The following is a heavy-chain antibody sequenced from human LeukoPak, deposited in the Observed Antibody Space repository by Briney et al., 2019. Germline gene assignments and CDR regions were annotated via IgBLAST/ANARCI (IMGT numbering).Heavy chain of an antibody. D-gene: IGHD1-20*01. Sequence: AAVRVSCKASGYSFTNYGISWVRQAPGQGLERMGWISAYNGNTNYAQKFQVRVSMTTDTSTSTAYMELRSLRSDDTAVYYCARSGRGGNWNDDYWGQGTLVIVSS. J-gene: IGHJ4*02. V-gene: IGHV1-18*01. CDR1: GYSFTNYG. CDR3: ARSGRGGNWNDDY. CDR2: ISAYNGNT.